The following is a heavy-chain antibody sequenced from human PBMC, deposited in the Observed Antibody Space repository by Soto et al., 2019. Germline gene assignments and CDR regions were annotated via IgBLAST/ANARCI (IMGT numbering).Heavy chain of an antibody. CDR3: ANVPTPYYYYGMDV. V-gene: IGHV3-30*18. CDR1: GCTFSSYG. CDR2: ISYDGSNK. J-gene: IGHJ6*02. Sequence: PGGSLRLSCAASGCTFSSYGMHWVRQAPGKGLEWVAVISYDGSNKYYADSVKGRFTISRDNSKNTLYLQMNSLRAEDTAVYYCANVPTPYYYYGMDVWGQGTTVTVSS.